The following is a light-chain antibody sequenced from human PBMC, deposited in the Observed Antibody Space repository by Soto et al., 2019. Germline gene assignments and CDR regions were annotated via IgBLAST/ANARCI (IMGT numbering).Light chain of an antibody. Sequence: ERVMTQSPATLSVSPGERATLSCRASQSVSSYLAWYQQRPGQAPRLLIYGTSTRATGIPARFSGSGSGTEFILTISSLQSEDFAVYYCQQYSKWPLTFGGGTKVDIK. CDR1: QSVSSY. CDR3: QQYSKWPLT. V-gene: IGKV3-15*01. CDR2: GTS. J-gene: IGKJ4*01.